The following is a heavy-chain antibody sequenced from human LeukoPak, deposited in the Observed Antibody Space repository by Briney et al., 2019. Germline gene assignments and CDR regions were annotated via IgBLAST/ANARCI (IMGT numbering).Heavy chain of an antibody. CDR3: ARVPPPRITMVRGAWFDP. Sequence: SQTLSLTCTVSGGSISIGGYYWSWIRQHPGKGLEWIGYIYYSGGTYYNPSLKSRVTISVDTSKNQFSLKLSSVTAADTAVYYCARVPPPRITMVRGAWFDPWGQGTLVTVSS. CDR1: GGSISIGGYY. D-gene: IGHD3-10*01. CDR2: IYYSGGT. V-gene: IGHV4-31*03. J-gene: IGHJ5*02.